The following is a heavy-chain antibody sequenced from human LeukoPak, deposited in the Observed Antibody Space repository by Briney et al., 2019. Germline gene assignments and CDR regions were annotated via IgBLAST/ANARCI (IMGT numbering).Heavy chain of an antibody. D-gene: IGHD5-12*01. J-gene: IGHJ4*02. V-gene: IGHV3-66*01. Sequence: GGSLRLSCVPSGITFSNSALSWVRQAPGKGLEWVSVIYSGGSTYYADSVKGRFTISRDNSKNTLYLQMNSLRAEDTAVCYCAPLGVATAYFDYWGQGTLVTVSS. CDR1: GITFSNSA. CDR2: IYSGGST. CDR3: APLGVATAYFDY.